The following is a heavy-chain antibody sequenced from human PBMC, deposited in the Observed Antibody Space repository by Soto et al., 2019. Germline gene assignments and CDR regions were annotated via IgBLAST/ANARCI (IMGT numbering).Heavy chain of an antibody. D-gene: IGHD3-10*01. J-gene: IGHJ6*02. CDR2: IYYSGST. V-gene: IGHV4-31*02. Sequence: DLEWIGYIYYSGSTYYNPSLKSRVTISVDTSKNQFSLKLSSVTAADTAVYYCARDRVHGMDVWGQGTTVTVSS. CDR3: ARDRVHGMDV.